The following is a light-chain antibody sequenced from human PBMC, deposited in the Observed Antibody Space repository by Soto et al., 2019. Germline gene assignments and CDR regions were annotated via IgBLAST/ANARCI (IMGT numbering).Light chain of an antibody. Sequence: DIPMIQSPSTLSASVGDRVTITFRASQSISSWLAWYQQKPGKAPKLLIYDASSLESGVPSRFSGSGSGTEFTLTISSLQPDDFATYYCQQYNSYSLPFGGGTKVDIK. CDR2: DAS. J-gene: IGKJ4*01. CDR1: QSISSW. V-gene: IGKV1-5*01. CDR3: QQYNSYSLP.